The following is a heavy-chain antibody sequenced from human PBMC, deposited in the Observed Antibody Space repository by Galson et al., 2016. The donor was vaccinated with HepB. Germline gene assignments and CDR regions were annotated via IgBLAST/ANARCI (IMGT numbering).Heavy chain of an antibody. CDR1: GYPFAVFG. D-gene: IGHD3-10*01. V-gene: IGHV1-18*01. CDR2: ISAYTHNA. CDR3: ARARGNRAGGLLH. J-gene: IGHJ4*02. Sequence: SVKVSCKASGYPFAVFGFTWVRQAPGQGLEWMGWISAYTHNANYAQKFQGRITMTTDTRTSTTYMELRSLTSDDTAVYYCARARGNRAGGLLHWGQGTLVTVSS.